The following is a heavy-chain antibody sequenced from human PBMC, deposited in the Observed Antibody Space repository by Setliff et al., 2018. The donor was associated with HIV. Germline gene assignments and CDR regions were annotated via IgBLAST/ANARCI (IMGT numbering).Heavy chain of an antibody. V-gene: IGHV4-34*01. CDR2: VDHSGGT. J-gene: IGHJ4*02. CDR3: ARRAGNYLDY. CDR1: GTSFSGYY. Sequence: ETLSLTCAVYGTSFSGYYWNWIRQSPGKGLEWIGEVDHSGGTKFNPSLKSRVTISLKTSKNQFSLSLSPVTVADTGLYFCARRAGNYLDYWGQGTLVTVSS.